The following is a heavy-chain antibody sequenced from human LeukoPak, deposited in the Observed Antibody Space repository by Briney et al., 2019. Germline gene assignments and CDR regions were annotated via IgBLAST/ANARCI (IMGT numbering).Heavy chain of an antibody. J-gene: IGHJ4*02. CDR1: GGSSSGHY. V-gene: IGHV4-34*01. CDR2: INHLGST. D-gene: IGHD6-13*01. CDR3: ASPATGNKDGFDY. Sequence: SETLSLTCGVYGGSSSGHYWTWIRQPPGKGLEWIGEINHLGSTDYHPSLKSRVTISVDTSKNHFSLKLRSVTAADTAVYYCASPATGNKDGFDYWGRGTLVTVSS.